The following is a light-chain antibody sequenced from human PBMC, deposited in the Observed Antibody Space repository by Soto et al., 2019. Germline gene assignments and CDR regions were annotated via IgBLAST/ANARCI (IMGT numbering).Light chain of an antibody. CDR2: AAS. J-gene: IGKJ1*01. CDR3: QHSYSTRWT. Sequence: DIQMTQSPSSLSASVGARVTITCRASQSISSHLNWYQQKPGKAPKLLIYAASSLNSGVPSRFSGSGSGTDFTRTISSLQPDDFATYYCQHSYSTRWTFGQGTKVEIK. CDR1: QSISSH. V-gene: IGKV1-39*01.